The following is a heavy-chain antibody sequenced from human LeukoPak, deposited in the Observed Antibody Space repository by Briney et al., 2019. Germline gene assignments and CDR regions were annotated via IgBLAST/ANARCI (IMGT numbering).Heavy chain of an antibody. CDR1: GFTFSSYG. CDR2: IRYDGSNK. J-gene: IGHJ4*02. D-gene: IGHD4-17*01. Sequence: PGGSLRLSCAASGFTFSSYGMHWVRQAPGKGLEGVAFIRYDGSNKYYADSVKGRFTISRDNSKNTLYLQMNSLRAEDTAVYYCAKDPTTVTTSPFYWGQGTLVTVSS. V-gene: IGHV3-30*02. CDR3: AKDPTTVTTSPFY.